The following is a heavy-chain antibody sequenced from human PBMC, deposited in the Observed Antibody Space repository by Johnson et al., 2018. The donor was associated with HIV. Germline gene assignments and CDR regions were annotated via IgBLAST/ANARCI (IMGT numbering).Heavy chain of an antibody. CDR1: GFTFSSYA. CDR3: ARVTLVLDI. J-gene: IGHJ3*02. V-gene: IGHV3-30-3*01. D-gene: IGHD4-23*01. CDR2: MSYDGTKN. Sequence: QVQLVESGGGVVQPGRSLRLSCAASGFTFSSYAMHWVRQAPGKGLEWVAVMSYDGTKNYYPDSEKGRFTMSRDNSNNTVYLQMNSLRAEDTAVYYCARVTLVLDIWGQGTMVTVSS.